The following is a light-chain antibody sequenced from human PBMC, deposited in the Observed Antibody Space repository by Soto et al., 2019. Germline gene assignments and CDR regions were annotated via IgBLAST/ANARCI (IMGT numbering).Light chain of an antibody. CDR1: SSNIGDNP. Sequence: QSVLTQPPSASGTPGQRITISCSGSSSNIGDNPVNWYQQLPGAAPKLLIYINDQRPSGVPDRFSGSKSGNTASLTISGLQAEDEADYYCSSFSRSTTLDYVFGTGTKVTVL. CDR2: IND. J-gene: IGLJ1*01. V-gene: IGLV1-44*01. CDR3: SSFSRSTTLDYV.